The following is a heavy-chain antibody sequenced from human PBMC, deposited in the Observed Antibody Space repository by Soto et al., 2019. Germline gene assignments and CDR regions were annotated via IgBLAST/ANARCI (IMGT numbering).Heavy chain of an antibody. Sequence: GGSLRLSCAASGFTFSSYWMHWVRQAPGKGLVWVSRINSDGSSTSYADSVKGRFTISRDNAKNTLYLQMNSLRAEDTAVYYCARERYYYDSSGYYPYGMDVWGQGTTVTVSS. V-gene: IGHV3-74*01. CDR3: ARERYYYDSSGYYPYGMDV. CDR1: GFTFSSYW. J-gene: IGHJ6*02. CDR2: INSDGSST. D-gene: IGHD3-22*01.